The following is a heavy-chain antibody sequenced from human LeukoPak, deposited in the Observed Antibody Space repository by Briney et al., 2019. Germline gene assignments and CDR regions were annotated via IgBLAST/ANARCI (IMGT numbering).Heavy chain of an antibody. CDR1: GYSLTSYG. J-gene: IGHJ4*02. V-gene: IGHV1-18*01. CDR3: ARGPRYFDWLSHGAYFDY. Sequence: GASVKVSCKASGYSLTSYGFTWVRQAPGQGLEWMGWISGYNGNTNYAQKLQGRVTMTTDTSTSTAYMELRSLRSDDTAVYYCARGPRYFDWLSHGAYFDYWGQGTLVTVSS. D-gene: IGHD3-9*01. CDR2: ISGYNGNT.